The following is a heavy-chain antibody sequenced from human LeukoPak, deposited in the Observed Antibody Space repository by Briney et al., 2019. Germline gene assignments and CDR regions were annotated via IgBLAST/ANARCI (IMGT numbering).Heavy chain of an antibody. Sequence: GGSLRLSCAVSGFTFSSYAMHWVRQAPGKGLEWVAVISYEGSNKYYADSVKGRLTISRDNSKNTLSLQMNSLRVEDTALYYCARGGPYIVAGPDYWGQGTLVTVSS. CDR2: ISYEGSNK. J-gene: IGHJ4*02. D-gene: IGHD5-12*01. CDR1: GFTFSSYA. CDR3: ARGGPYIVAGPDY. V-gene: IGHV3-30-3*01.